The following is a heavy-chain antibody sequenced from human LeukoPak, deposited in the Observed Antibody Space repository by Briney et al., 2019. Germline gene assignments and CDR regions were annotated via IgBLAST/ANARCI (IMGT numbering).Heavy chain of an antibody. D-gene: IGHD1-1*01. Sequence: SETLSLTCTVSGGSISSYYWSWIRQPPEKGLEWIGYIYYSGNINYNPSLKSRVTISVDTSESQFSLKLSSVTAADTAVYYCARHGIPSFYGMDVWGQGTTVTVSS. CDR2: IYYSGNI. V-gene: IGHV4-59*08. CDR1: GGSISSYY. CDR3: ARHGIPSFYGMDV. J-gene: IGHJ6*02.